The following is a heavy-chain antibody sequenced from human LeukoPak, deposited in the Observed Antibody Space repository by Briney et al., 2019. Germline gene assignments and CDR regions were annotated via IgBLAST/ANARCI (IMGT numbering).Heavy chain of an antibody. Sequence: GGSLRLSCAASGFTFSSYAMSWVRQAPGKGLEWVSAISGSGGSTYYADSVKGRFTISRDNSKNTLYLQMNSLRAEDTAVYYCAKEPITMVRGVRRNWFDPWGQGTLVTVSS. CDR3: AKEPITMVRGVRRNWFDP. V-gene: IGHV3-23*01. D-gene: IGHD3-10*01. CDR1: GFTFSSYA. J-gene: IGHJ5*02. CDR2: ISGSGGST.